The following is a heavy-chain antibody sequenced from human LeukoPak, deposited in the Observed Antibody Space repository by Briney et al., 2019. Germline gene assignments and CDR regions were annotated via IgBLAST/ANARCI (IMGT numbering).Heavy chain of an antibody. Sequence: ASVKVSCKASGYTFTSYDINWVRQATGQGLEWMGWMNPNSANTGYAQKFQGRVTMTRNTSISTAYMELSGLRSEDTAVYYCARGQTPYYYDRSGYYYESDYWGQGTLVTVSS. J-gene: IGHJ4*02. V-gene: IGHV1-8*01. CDR2: MNPNSANT. CDR1: GYTFTSYD. D-gene: IGHD3-22*01. CDR3: ARGQTPYYYDRSGYYYESDY.